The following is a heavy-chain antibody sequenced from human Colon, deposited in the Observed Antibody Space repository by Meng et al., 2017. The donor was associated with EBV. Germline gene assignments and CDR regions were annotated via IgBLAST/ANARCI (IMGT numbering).Heavy chain of an antibody. CDR1: GGSITCPSSY. V-gene: IGHV4-39*07. Sequence: QLQQQASGLGLVKPSGTLSFTCTISGGSITCPSSYWGWVRQPPGKGLEWIGSIYYRGSTNYNPSLKSRISMSVDMSKNQFSLKVNSVTAADTAIYYCVISSHNWGQGTLVTVSS. D-gene: IGHD3-3*02. J-gene: IGHJ4*02. CDR3: VISSHN. CDR2: IYYRGST.